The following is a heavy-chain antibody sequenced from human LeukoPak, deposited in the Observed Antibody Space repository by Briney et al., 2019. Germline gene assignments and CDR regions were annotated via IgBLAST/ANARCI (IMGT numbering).Heavy chain of an antibody. V-gene: IGHV3-23*01. CDR1: GFTFSSYA. J-gene: IGHJ3*02. CDR3: AKGGEGSEYQDAFDI. CDR2: ISGSGGST. Sequence: GGSLRLSCAASGFTFSSYAMSWVRQAPGKGLEWVSAISGSGGSTYYADSVKGWFTISRDNSKNTLYLQMNSLRAEDTAVYYCAKGGEGSEYQDAFDIWGQGTMVTVSS. D-gene: IGHD3-16*01.